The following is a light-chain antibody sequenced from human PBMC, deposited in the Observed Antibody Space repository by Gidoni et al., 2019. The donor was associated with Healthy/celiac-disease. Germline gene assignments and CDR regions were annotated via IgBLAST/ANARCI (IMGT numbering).Light chain of an antibody. V-gene: IGKV3-11*01. CDR1: QSVSSY. Sequence: EIVLTQSPATLSLSPGERATLSCRASQSVSSYLAWYQQKPGQAPRLLIYDASNRATGIPARFSGSGSGTDFTLTISSLEPEDFAVYYCQLTWTFXXXTKVEIK. J-gene: IGKJ1*01. CDR3: QLTWT. CDR2: DAS.